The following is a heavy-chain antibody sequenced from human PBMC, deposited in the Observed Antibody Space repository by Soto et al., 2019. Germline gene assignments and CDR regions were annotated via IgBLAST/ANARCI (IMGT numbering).Heavy chain of an antibody. V-gene: IGHV4-31*01. CDR1: GGSISSGGYY. Sequence: QVQLQESGPGLVKPSQTLSLTCPVSGGSISSGGYYWSWIRQHPGKGLEWIGYIYYSGSTYYNPSLKSLVTRAVDTSKNQFSLKLSTVTAADTAVYYCARFPYNWNDVGYYYLDFWGKGTTVTVSS. J-gene: IGHJ6*03. D-gene: IGHD1-20*01. CDR2: IYYSGST. CDR3: ARFPYNWNDVGYYYLDF.